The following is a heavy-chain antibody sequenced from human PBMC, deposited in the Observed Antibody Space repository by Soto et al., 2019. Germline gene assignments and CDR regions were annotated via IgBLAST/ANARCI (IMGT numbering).Heavy chain of an antibody. CDR1: GYTFTSYY. V-gene: IGHV1-46*01. J-gene: IGHJ6*02. Sequence: ASVKVSCKASGYTFTSYYMHWVRQAPGQGLEWMGIINPSGGSTSYAQKFQGRVTMTGDTSTSTVYMELSSLRSEDTAMYYCARDVVYYYDSSGYYSSGMDVWGQGTTVTSP. CDR3: ARDVVYYYDSSGYYSSGMDV. CDR2: INPSGGST. D-gene: IGHD3-22*01.